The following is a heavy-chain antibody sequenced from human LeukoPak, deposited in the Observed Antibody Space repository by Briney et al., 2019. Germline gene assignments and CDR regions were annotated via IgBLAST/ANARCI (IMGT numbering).Heavy chain of an antibody. CDR2: ISYDGSNK. CDR3: AKDHNILYYDSSGYYSPHFDY. CDR1: GFTFSSYG. D-gene: IGHD3-22*01. Sequence: PGRSLRLSCAASGFTFSSYGMHWVRQAPGKGLEWVAVISYDGSNKYYADSVKGRFTISRDNSKNTLYLQMNSLRAEDTAVYYCAKDHNILYYDSSGYYSPHFDYWGQGTLVTVSS. J-gene: IGHJ4*02. V-gene: IGHV3-30*18.